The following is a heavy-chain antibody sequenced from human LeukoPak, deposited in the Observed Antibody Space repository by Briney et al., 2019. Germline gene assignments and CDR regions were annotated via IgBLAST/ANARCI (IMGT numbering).Heavy chain of an antibody. J-gene: IGHJ4*02. CDR2: INPNTAGT. D-gene: IGHD3-22*01. CDR1: GYTFTGYY. V-gene: IGHV1-2*02. Sequence: ASVKVSCKASGYTFTGYYFHWVRQAPGQGLEWMGWINPNTAGTNYAQKFLGGVTLTWDTSISTAYMELNSLKTEDTAVYYCTTDPMIVVVITGSPVDYWGQGTLVTVSS. CDR3: TTDPMIVVVITGSPVDY.